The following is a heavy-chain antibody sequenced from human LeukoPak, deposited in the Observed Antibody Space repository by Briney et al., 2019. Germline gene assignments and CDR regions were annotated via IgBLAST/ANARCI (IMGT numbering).Heavy chain of an antibody. D-gene: IGHD2-2*01. CDR1: GFTFSSYE. J-gene: IGHJ6*04. CDR3: AREGYCSSTSCQASYYYYYGMDV. Sequence: SGGSLRLSCAASGFTFSSYEMNWVRQAPGKGLEWVSYISSSGSTIYYADSVKGRFTISRGNAKNSLYLQMNSLRAEDTAVYYCAREGYCSSTSCQASYYYYYGMDVWGKGTTVTVSS. CDR2: ISSSGSTI. V-gene: IGHV3-48*03.